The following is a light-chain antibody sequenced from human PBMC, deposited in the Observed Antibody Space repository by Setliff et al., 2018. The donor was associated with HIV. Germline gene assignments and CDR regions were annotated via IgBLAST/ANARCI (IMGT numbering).Light chain of an antibody. CDR2: EVS. CDR1: SSDVGGYNY. V-gene: IGLV2-14*01. CDR3: SSYAGTYTYV. Sequence: QSALTQPASVSGSPGQSITISCTGTSSDVGGYNYVSWYQQHPGKAPKLMIYEVSNRPPGVSNRFSGSTSGNTASLTISGLQAEDEADYYCSSYAGTYTYVFGTGTKVTVL. J-gene: IGLJ1*01.